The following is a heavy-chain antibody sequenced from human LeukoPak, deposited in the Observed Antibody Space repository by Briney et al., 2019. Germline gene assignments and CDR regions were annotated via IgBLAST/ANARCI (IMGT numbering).Heavy chain of an antibody. CDR3: ARGSIAGAFDP. CDR1: GYMFTTYY. D-gene: IGHD6-13*01. J-gene: IGHJ5*02. V-gene: IGHV1-2*02. Sequence: GASVKVSCKTSGYMFTTYYPHWVRQAPGQGLEWMGWINPHSGGTNYAQKFQGRVTMTRDTSISTAYMELSRLRSDDTAVYYCARGSIAGAFDPWGQGTLVTVSS. CDR2: INPHSGGT.